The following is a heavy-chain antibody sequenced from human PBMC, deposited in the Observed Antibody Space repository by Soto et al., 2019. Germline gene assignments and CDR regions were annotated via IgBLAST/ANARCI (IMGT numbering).Heavy chain of an antibody. Sequence: SETLSLTCTVSGGSISSSSYYWGWIRQPPGKGLEWIGSIYYSGSTYYNPSLKSRVTISVDTSKNQFSLKLGSVTAADTAVYYCARRSATVTTDRGWFDPWGQGTLVTVSS. CDR1: GGSISSSSYY. CDR3: ARRSATVTTDRGWFDP. J-gene: IGHJ5*02. CDR2: IYYSGST. V-gene: IGHV4-39*01. D-gene: IGHD4-17*01.